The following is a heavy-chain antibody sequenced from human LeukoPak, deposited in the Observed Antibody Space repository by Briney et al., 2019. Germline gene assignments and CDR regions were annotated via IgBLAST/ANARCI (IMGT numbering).Heavy chain of an antibody. CDR1: GGTFSSYA. Sequence: SVKVSCKASGGTFSSYAISWVRQAPGQGLEWMGGIIPIFGTANYAQKFQGRVTITTDESTSTAYMELSSLRSEDTAVYYCARGIRFLEWLLYFWGQGTLVTVSS. CDR2: IIPIFGTA. D-gene: IGHD3-3*01. CDR3: ARGIRFLEWLLYF. V-gene: IGHV1-69*05. J-gene: IGHJ4*02.